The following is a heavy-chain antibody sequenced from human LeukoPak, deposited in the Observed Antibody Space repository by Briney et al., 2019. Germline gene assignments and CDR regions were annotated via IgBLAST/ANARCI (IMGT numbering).Heavy chain of an antibody. CDR1: GFTFGSYS. CDR3: ARDIRYDFWSGYYEVGGWFDP. J-gene: IGHJ5*02. D-gene: IGHD3-3*01. Sequence: GGSLRLSCAASGFTFGSYSMNWVRQAPGKGLEWVAVIWYDGSNKYYADSVKGRFTISRDNSKNTLYLQMNSLRAEDTAVYYCARDIRYDFWSGYYEVGGWFDPWGQGTLVTVSS. CDR2: IWYDGSNK. V-gene: IGHV3-33*08.